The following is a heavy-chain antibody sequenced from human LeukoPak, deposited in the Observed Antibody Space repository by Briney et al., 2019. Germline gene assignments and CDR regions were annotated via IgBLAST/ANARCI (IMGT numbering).Heavy chain of an antibody. D-gene: IGHD2-2*01. V-gene: IGHV3-11*06. CDR3: ARGGYAGRESYFDY. CDR1: GFTFSDYY. CDR2: ISDSGSYT. J-gene: IGHJ4*02. Sequence: GGSLRLSCAASGFTFSDYYMSWIRQAPGKGLEWVSYISDSGSYTNYADSVKGRFTISRDNAKNSLYLQMNSLRAEDTAVYYRARGGYAGRESYFDYWGQGTRVTVSS.